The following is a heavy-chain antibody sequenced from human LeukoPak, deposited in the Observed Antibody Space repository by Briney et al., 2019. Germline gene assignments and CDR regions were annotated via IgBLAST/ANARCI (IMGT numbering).Heavy chain of an antibody. D-gene: IGHD3-10*02. CDR3: AKGNTMYTAYYFDY. J-gene: IGHJ4*02. CDR2: ISRSGDNT. CDR1: GFTFSSYA. Sequence: GGSLRLSCAASGFTFSSYAMSWVRQAPGKGLEWVSVISRSGDNTYYADSVKGRFTISRDNSKNTLYLQMNSLRAEDTAVYYCAKGNTMYTAYYFDYWGQGTLVTVSS. V-gene: IGHV3-23*01.